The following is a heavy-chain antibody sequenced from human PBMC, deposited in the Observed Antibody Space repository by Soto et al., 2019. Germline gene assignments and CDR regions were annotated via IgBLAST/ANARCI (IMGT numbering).Heavy chain of an antibody. CDR2: IIPIFGTA. CDR3: ARVGERAYCGGDCYSGGLYFDY. V-gene: IGHV1-69*06. CDR1: GYTFTSYG. J-gene: IGHJ4*02. Sequence: SVKVSCKASGYTFTSYGISWVRQAPGQGLEWMGGIIPIFGTANYAQKFQGRVTITADKSTSTAYMELSSLRSEDTAVYYCARVGERAYCGGDCYSGGLYFDYWGQGTLVTVSS. D-gene: IGHD2-21*02.